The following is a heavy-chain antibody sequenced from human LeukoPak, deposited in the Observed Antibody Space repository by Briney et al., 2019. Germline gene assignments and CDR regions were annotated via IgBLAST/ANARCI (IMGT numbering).Heavy chain of an antibody. Sequence: GGSLRLSCAASGFTFSSYWMHWVRQAPGKGLVWVSRIHSDGSSTYYADSVKGRFTISRDNSKNTLYLQMNSLRAEDTAVYYCARTLGFGEPYYFDYWGQGTLVTVSS. J-gene: IGHJ4*02. D-gene: IGHD3-10*01. V-gene: IGHV3-74*01. CDR2: IHSDGSST. CDR3: ARTLGFGEPYYFDY. CDR1: GFTFSSYW.